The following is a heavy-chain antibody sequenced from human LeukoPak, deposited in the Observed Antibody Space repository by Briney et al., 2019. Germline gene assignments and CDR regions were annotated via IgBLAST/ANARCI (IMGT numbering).Heavy chain of an antibody. V-gene: IGHV3-30*03. CDR3: ARSPGPLPRGRFDP. Sequence: GRSLRLSCAASGFTFSSYGMHWVRQAPGKGLEWVAVISYDGSNKYYADSVKGRFTISRDNSKNTLYLQMNSLRAEDTAVYYCARSPGPLPRGRFDPWGQGTLVTVSS. CDR1: GFTFSSYG. D-gene: IGHD3-10*01. CDR2: ISYDGSNK. J-gene: IGHJ5*02.